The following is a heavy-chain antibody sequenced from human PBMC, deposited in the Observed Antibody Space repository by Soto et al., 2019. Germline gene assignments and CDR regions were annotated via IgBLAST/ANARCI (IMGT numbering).Heavy chain of an antibody. V-gene: IGHV1-3*01. D-gene: IGHD6-19*01. CDR2: INAGNGNT. CDR1: GYTLTRYS. J-gene: IGHJ4*02. Sequence: GASVKVSCKASGYTLTRYSIHWVRQAPGQRLEWMGWINAGNGNTKYSQKFQGRVTITRDTSASTAHMELSSLRSEDTAVYYCARSLNTVAGRGAAFDYWGQGALVTVSS. CDR3: ARSLNTVAGRGAAFDY.